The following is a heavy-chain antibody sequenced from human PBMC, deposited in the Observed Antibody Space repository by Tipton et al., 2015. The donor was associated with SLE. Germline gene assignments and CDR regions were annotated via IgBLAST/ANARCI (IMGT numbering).Heavy chain of an antibody. V-gene: IGHV4-34*12. CDR2: SIHSGTT. D-gene: IGHD2-15*01. CDR3: ARVAPSEVFDY. J-gene: IGHJ4*02. Sequence: GLVKPSETLSLTCGVYGESFLGYFWTWIRQPPGKGLEWIGESIHSGTTNYNPSLKSRVSISVDTSKNQFSLKLSSVTAADTAVYYCARVAPSEVFDYWGQGTLVTVSS. CDR1: GESFLGYF.